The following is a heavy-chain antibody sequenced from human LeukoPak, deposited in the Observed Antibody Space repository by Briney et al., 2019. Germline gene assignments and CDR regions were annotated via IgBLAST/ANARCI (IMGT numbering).Heavy chain of an antibody. CDR2: IYYSGST. J-gene: IGHJ4*02. CDR1: GGSISSYY. Sequence: RASETLSLTCTVSGGSISSYYWSWIRQPPGKGLEWIGYIYYSGSTNYNPSLKSRVTISVDTSKNQFSLKLSSVTAADTAVYYCARHQGIAARPLPRRPFDYWGQGTLVTVSS. V-gene: IGHV4-59*01. CDR3: ARHQGIAARPLPRRPFDY. D-gene: IGHD6-6*01.